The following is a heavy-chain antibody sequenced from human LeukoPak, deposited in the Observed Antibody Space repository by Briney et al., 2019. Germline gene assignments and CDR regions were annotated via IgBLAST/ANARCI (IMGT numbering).Heavy chain of an antibody. V-gene: IGHV4-38-2*02. D-gene: IGHD3-16*01. J-gene: IGHJ4*02. CDR1: GYSISSGYY. CDR3: ARDLKENDYVWGSKDY. Sequence: PSETLSLTCTVSGYSISSGYYWGWIRQPPGKGLEWIGSIYHSGSTYYNPSLKSRVTISVDTSRNQFSLRLSSVTAADTAVYYCARDLKENDYVWGSKDYWGQGTLVTVSS. CDR2: IYHSGST.